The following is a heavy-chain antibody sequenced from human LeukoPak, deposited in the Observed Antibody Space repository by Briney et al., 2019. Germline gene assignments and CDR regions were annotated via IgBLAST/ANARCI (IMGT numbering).Heavy chain of an antibody. Sequence: GESLKISCKGSGYSFTSYWIGWVRQMPGKGLEWMGIIYPGDSDTRYSPSFQGQVTISADKSISTAYLQWSSLKASDTAMYYCARAYCGGDCYTASYSHVDYWGQGTLVTVSS. CDR3: ARAYCGGDCYTASYSHVDY. CDR1: GYSFTSYW. V-gene: IGHV5-51*01. CDR2: IYPGDSDT. J-gene: IGHJ4*02. D-gene: IGHD2-21*02.